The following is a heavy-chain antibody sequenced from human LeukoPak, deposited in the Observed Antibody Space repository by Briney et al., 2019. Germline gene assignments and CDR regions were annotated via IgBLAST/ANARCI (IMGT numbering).Heavy chain of an antibody. CDR1: GFTFGAYT. CDR2: IFSRSESI. CDR3: AKNGYCSGGSCYSDSFWFDP. J-gene: IGHJ5*02. V-gene: IGHV3-21*01. Sequence: GGSLRLSCAASGFTFGAYTINWVRQAPGKGLEWVSCIFSRSESILYADSVKGRFTISRDNSKNTLYLQMNSLRAEDTAVYYCAKNGYCSGGSCYSDSFWFDPWGQGTLVTVSS. D-gene: IGHD2-15*01.